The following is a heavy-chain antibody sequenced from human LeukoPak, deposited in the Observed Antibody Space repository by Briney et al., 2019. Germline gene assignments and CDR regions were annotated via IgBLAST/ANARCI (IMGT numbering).Heavy chain of an antibody. CDR3: AREVKWELPDY. D-gene: IGHD1-26*01. CDR2: ISSSSTTI. Sequence: GGSLRLSCAASGFTFSSYSMNWVRQAPGKGLEWVSFISSSSTTIYDADSVKGRFTISRDNAKNSLYLQMNSLRVDDTAIYYCAREVKWELPDYWGQGTLVTVSS. V-gene: IGHV3-48*04. J-gene: IGHJ4*02. CDR1: GFTFSSYS.